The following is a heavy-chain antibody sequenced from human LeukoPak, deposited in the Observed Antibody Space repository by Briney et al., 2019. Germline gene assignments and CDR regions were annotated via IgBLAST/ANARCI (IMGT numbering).Heavy chain of an antibody. J-gene: IGHJ4*02. CDR2: INSDGTYT. CDR1: GFAFSSFW. V-gene: IGHV3-74*01. Sequence: PGGSLRLSCVASGFAFSSFWMLWVRQGVGKGLVWVSRINSDGTYTNYADSVKGRFTISRDNAKNTLYLQMNSLRAEDTAVYYCARDLSHTFDYWGQGTLVTVSS. CDR3: ARDLSHTFDY.